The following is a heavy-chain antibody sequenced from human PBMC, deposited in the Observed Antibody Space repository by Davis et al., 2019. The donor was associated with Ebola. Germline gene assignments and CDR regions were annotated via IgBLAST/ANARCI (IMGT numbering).Heavy chain of an antibody. CDR2: IAPSDSYT. J-gene: IGHJ3*02. CDR3: ARHRSSEWFYDAFDI. D-gene: IGHD3-3*01. Sequence: GESLKISCTGSGYSFTSYWISWVRQTPGKGLEWMGSIAPSDSYTNYSPPFQGHVTISADKSISTAYLQWSSLKASDTDMYYCARHRSSEWFYDAFDIWGQGTMVTVSS. V-gene: IGHV5-10-1*01. CDR1: GYSFTSYW.